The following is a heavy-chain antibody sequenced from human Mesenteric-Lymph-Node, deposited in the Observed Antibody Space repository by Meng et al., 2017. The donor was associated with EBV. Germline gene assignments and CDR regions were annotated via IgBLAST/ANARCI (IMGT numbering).Heavy chain of an antibody. J-gene: IGHJ4*02. CDR1: GYTFTSNF. Sequence: QVQLVQSGAEVKKPGATVKVSCKATGYTFTSNFMHWVRQAPGQGLEWMGIINPSGGSTTYAQKFQGRVAMTRDTSTSTDYMELSSLRSEDTAVYYCAREEDSSGYYFDYWGQGTLVTASS. CDR2: INPSGGST. CDR3: AREEDSSGYYFDY. V-gene: IGHV1-46*01. D-gene: IGHD3-22*01.